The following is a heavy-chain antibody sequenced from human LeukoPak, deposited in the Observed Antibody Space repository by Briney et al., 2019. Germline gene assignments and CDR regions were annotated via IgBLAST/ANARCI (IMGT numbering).Heavy chain of an antibody. Sequence: SETLSLTCAVSGGSISSGGYSWSWIRQPPGKGLEWIGYIYHSGSTYYNPSLKSRVTISVDRSKNQFSLKLSSVTAADTAVYYCAIGRFWDGMDVWGQGTTVTVSS. CDR1: GGSISSGGYS. V-gene: IGHV4-30-2*01. D-gene: IGHD3-10*01. CDR2: IYHSGST. CDR3: AIGRFWDGMDV. J-gene: IGHJ6*02.